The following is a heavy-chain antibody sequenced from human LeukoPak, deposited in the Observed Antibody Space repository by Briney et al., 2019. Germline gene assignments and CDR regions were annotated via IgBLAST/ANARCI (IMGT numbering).Heavy chain of an antibody. D-gene: IGHD5-12*01. CDR2: INHSGST. CDR3: ARGRARLRSLYYFDY. J-gene: IGHJ4*02. V-gene: IGHV4-34*01. Sequence: SETLSLTCAVCGGSFSGYYWSWIRQPPGKGLEWIGEINHSGSTNYNPSLKSRVTISVDTSKNQFSLKLSSVTAADTAVYYCARGRARLRSLYYFDYWGQGTLVTVSS. CDR1: GGSFSGYY.